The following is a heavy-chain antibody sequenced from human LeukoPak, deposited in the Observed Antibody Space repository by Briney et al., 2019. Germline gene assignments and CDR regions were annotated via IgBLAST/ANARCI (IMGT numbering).Heavy chain of an antibody. CDR1: GGSISSSNSY. V-gene: IGHV4-39*07. Sequence: SETLFLTCTVSGGSISSSNSYWGWIRQPPGKGLEWIGSIYYSGSAYYNPSLKSRVTISVDTSKNQFSLKLSSVTAADTAVYYCARVAGSVYYGMDVWGQGTTVTVSS. D-gene: IGHD6-19*01. CDR3: ARVAGSVYYGMDV. CDR2: IYYSGSA. J-gene: IGHJ6*02.